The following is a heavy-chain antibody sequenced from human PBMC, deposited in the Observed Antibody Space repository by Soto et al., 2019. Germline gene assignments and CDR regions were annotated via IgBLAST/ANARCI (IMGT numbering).Heavy chain of an antibody. D-gene: IGHD4-17*01. CDR3: AREGVTTVTTGAEYFQH. CDR2: IIPILGIA. V-gene: IGHV1-69*08. CDR1: GGTFSSYT. J-gene: IGHJ1*01. Sequence: VQLVQSGAEVKKPGSSVKVSCKASGGTFSSYTISWVRQAPGQGLEWMGRIIPILGIANYAQKFQGRVTITADKSTSTAYMELSSLRSEDTAVYYCAREGVTTVTTGAEYFQHWGQGTLVTVSS.